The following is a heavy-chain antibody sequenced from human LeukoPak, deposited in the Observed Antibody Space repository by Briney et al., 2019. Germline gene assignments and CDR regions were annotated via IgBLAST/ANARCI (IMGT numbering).Heavy chain of an antibody. Sequence: PGGSLRLSCAASGFTFSSYSMNWVRQAPGKGLEWVSSISSSSSYIYYADSVKGRFTISGDNAKNSLYLQMNSLRAEDTAVYYCARVGDTAMAIDYWGQGTLVTVSS. D-gene: IGHD5-18*01. CDR2: ISSSSSYI. CDR1: GFTFSSYS. J-gene: IGHJ4*02. V-gene: IGHV3-21*01. CDR3: ARVGDTAMAIDY.